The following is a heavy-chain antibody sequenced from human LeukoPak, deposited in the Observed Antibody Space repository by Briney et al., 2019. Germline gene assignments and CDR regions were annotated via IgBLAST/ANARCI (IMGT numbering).Heavy chain of an antibody. V-gene: IGHV4-59*12. J-gene: IGHJ5*02. CDR1: GGSISSYY. CDR2: IYYSGIT. Sequence: TETLSLTCTVSGGSISSYYWSWIRQPPGKGLEYIGYIYYSGITNYNPSLKSRVTMSVDTSKNQFSLKLSSVTAADTAVYYCARARSYYYGSGSYWSNWFDPWGQGTLVTVSS. D-gene: IGHD3-10*01. CDR3: ARARSYYYGSGSYWSNWFDP.